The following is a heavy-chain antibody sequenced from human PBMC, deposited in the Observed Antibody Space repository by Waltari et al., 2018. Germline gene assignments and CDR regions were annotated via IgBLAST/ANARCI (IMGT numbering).Heavy chain of an antibody. J-gene: IGHJ4*02. V-gene: IGHV4-39*01. D-gene: IGHD3-10*01. CDR3: ARHVDVLLWFGELGGGIFDY. CDR1: GGSISSSSYY. Sequence: QLQLQESGPGLVKPSETLSLTCTVSGGSISSSSYYWGWIRQPPGKGLEWIGSIYYSGSNYEHQSRRSRVTISVETSKNQVALKRGAVTAADTAVYYCARHVDVLLWFGELGGGIFDYWGQGTLVTVSS. CDR2: IYYSGSN.